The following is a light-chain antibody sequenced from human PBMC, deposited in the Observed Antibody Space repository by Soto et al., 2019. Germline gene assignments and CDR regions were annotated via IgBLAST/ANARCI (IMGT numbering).Light chain of an antibody. CDR2: AAS. CDR3: QQSYSAPPT. J-gene: IGKJ1*01. V-gene: IGKV1-39*01. CDR1: QSISTS. Sequence: DIQMNQTPSSLAASVGDRVTSTCRASQSISTSLIWYQQKLGKAPNLLIYAASSLQSGLPSRFSGSGSGTDFTLTISSLQPEDFATYYCQQSYSAPPTFGRGTKVDIK.